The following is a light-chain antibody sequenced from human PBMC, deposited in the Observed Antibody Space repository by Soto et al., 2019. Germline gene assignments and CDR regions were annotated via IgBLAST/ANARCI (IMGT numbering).Light chain of an antibody. CDR1: SSDVGAYNY. J-gene: IGLJ2*01. Sequence: QSALTQPRSVSGSPGQSVTISCTGTSSDVGAYNYVSWYQQYPGKAPKLLIYDVTKRPSGVPDRFSGSKSGNTASLTISGLQAEDEADYYCCSYPSLFGGGTQLT. V-gene: IGLV2-11*01. CDR3: CSYPSL. CDR2: DVT.